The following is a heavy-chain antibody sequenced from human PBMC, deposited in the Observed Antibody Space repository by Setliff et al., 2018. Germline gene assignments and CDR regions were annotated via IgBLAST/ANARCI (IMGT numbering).Heavy chain of an antibody. CDR2: INNYNFNT. CDR3: ARINFYVSSGYYYASDN. D-gene: IGHD3-22*01. J-gene: IGHJ4*02. V-gene: IGHV1-18*01. Sequence: ASVKVSCKASGYNFAESIVSWVRQAPGQGLEWMGWINNYNFNTNYPQKFLGRVTMTTDTSTSTAYMELRSLRPDDTAVYYCARINFYVSSGYYYASDNWGQGTLVTVSS. CDR1: GYNFAESI.